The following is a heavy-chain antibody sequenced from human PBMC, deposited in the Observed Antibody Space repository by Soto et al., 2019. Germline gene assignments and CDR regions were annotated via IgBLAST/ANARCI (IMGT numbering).Heavy chain of an antibody. CDR1: GVTGGNHA. Sequence: GSLRLSWKGAGVTGGNHARTWIIKTPGKGPEWVSTVTADGGTYYADSVKGRFAMSRDTSENTLYLQMNSLGAEDTAAYYCAPHVSCSGGSCQYDAFAIRGQGTMVTVSS. D-gene: IGHD2-15*01. V-gene: IGHV3-23*01. CDR3: APHVSCSGGSCQYDAFAI. J-gene: IGHJ3*02. CDR2: VTADGGT.